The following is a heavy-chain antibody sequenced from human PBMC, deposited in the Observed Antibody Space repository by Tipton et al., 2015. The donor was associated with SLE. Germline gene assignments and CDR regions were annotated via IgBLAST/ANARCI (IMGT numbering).Heavy chain of an antibody. CDR3: ARLRDSSSPAFDI. CDR1: GGSISSYY. Sequence: TLSLTCTVSGGSISSYYWSWIRQPPGKGLEWIGDIYYSGSTNYNPSLKSRVTISVDTSKNQFSLKLSSVTAADTAVYYCARLRDSSSPAFDIWGQGTMVTVSS. CDR2: IYYSGST. J-gene: IGHJ3*02. V-gene: IGHV4-59*08. D-gene: IGHD6-13*01.